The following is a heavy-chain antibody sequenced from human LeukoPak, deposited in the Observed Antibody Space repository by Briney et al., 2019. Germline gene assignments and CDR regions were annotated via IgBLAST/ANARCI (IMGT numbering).Heavy chain of an antibody. CDR1: GFTFTNAW. J-gene: IGHJ4*02. CDR2: IKSKTDGGTT. CDR3: AREVTPYY. Sequence: GGSLRLSCAASGFTFTNAWMSWVRQAPGKGLEWVGRIKSKTDGGTTDYAAPVKGRFTISRDDSKNTLYLQMNSLRAEDTAVYYCAREVTPYYWGQGTLVTVSS. V-gene: IGHV3-15*01. D-gene: IGHD2-21*02.